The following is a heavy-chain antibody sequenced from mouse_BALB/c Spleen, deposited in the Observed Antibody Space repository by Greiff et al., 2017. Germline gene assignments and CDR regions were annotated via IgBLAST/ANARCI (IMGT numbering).Heavy chain of an antibody. D-gene: IGHD2-1*01. CDR1: GYSITSDYA. CDR3: ARDGNLAMDY. Sequence: EVQLQQSGPGLVKPSQSLSLTCTVTGYSITSDYAWNWIRQFPGNKLEWMGYIGYSGSTSYNPSLKSRISITRDTSKNQFFLQLNSVTTEDTATYYCARDGNLAMDYWGQGTSVTVSS. CDR2: IGYSGST. J-gene: IGHJ4*01. V-gene: IGHV3-2*02.